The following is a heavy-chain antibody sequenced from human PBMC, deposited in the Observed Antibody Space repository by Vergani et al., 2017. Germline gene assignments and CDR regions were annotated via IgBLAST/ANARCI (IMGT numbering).Heavy chain of an antibody. D-gene: IGHD3-9*01. CDR1: GGSFSGYY. V-gene: IGHV4-34*01. CDR2: INHSGST. Sequence: QVQLQQWGAGLLKPSETLSLTCAVSGGSFSGYYWSWIRQPPGKGLEWIGEINHSGSTNYNPSLKSRVTILVDTSKNQSSLKLSSVTAADTAVYYCARERRTYYDILTGYYKGYFDYWGQGTLVTVSS. J-gene: IGHJ4*02. CDR3: ARERRTYYDILTGYYKGYFDY.